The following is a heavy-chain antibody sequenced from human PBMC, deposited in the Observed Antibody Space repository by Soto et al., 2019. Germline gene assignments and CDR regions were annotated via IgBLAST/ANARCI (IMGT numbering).Heavy chain of an antibody. D-gene: IGHD5-18*01. V-gene: IGHV3-66*01. J-gene: IGHJ6*02. CDR2: IYSGGST. CDR3: ARGPDTAMVSVLYYYYGMDV. CDR1: GFTFSSYS. Sequence: EVQLLESGGGLVQPGGSLRLSCAASGFTFSSYSMSWVRQAPGKGLEWVSVIYSGGSTYYADSVKGRFTISRDNSKNTLYLQMNSLRAEDTAVYYCARGPDTAMVSVLYYYYGMDVWGQGTTVTVSS.